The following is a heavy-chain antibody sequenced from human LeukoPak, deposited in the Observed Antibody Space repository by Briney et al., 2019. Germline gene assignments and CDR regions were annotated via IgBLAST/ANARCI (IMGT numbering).Heavy chain of an antibody. CDR1: GYLFTNYW. CDR2: IYPRDSDT. V-gene: IGHV5-51*01. Sequence: GESLKISCKGSGYLFTNYWIGWVRQVPGKGLEWMGIIYPRDSDTRYSPSFQGQVTVSADKSISTDYLQWTTLQPKDTAMCHVLRRQYSGYDFDFWGQGNLVTVSS. J-gene: IGHJ4*02. D-gene: IGHD5-12*01. CDR3: LRRQYSGYDFDF.